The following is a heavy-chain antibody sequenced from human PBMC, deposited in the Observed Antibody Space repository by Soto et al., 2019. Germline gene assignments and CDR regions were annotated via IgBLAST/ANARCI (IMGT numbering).Heavy chain of an antibody. V-gene: IGHV3-7*01. Sequence: GGSLRLSCAASGFTFSSYWMSWVRQAPGKGLEWVAKIKDDGSEKHYVDSVKGRFTISRDNAKNSLYLQMNGLRAEDTAVYYCARGWAHGNFDYWGQGTLVTVSS. CDR3: ARGWAHGNFDY. CDR2: IKDDGSEK. D-gene: IGHD1-26*01. CDR1: GFTFSSYW. J-gene: IGHJ4*02.